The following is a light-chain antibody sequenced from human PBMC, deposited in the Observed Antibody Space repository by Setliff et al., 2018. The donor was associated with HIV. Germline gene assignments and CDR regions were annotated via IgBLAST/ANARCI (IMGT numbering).Light chain of an antibody. CDR1: SSDVGTYNF. Sequence: QSALTQPASVSGSPGQSITISCTGTSSDVGTYNFVSWYQQHPGKGPKLMIYDVSNRPSGVSNRFSGSKSGNTASLTISGLQAADEADYYCSSYTSSTPLYVFGTGTKVTV. CDR3: SSYTSSTPLYV. CDR2: DVS. J-gene: IGLJ1*01. V-gene: IGLV2-14*03.